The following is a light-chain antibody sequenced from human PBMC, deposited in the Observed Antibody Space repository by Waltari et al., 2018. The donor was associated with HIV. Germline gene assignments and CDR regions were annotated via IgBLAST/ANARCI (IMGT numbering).Light chain of an antibody. J-gene: IGKJ4*01. V-gene: IGKV1-33*01. Sequence: DIQMTQSPSSLSASVGDRVTITCQASQDIGNFLNWYQQKPGKAPKLLIYDAFHLETGVSLRFSGSGAGTHFAFTITSLQPEDVATYYCQQFDNLPLTFGGGTKVEI. CDR2: DAF. CDR3: QQFDNLPLT. CDR1: QDIGNF.